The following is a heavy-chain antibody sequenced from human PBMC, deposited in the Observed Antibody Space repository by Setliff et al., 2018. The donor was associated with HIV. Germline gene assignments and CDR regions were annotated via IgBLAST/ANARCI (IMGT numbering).Heavy chain of an antibody. J-gene: IGHJ4*02. V-gene: IGHV4-61*02. CDR1: GVPINSGNYY. D-gene: IGHD1-1*01. CDR2: IYSSGNT. Sequence: SSETLSLTCTVSGVPINSGNYYWGWIRQPAGKRLEWIGRIYSSGNTNYNPSLKSRVTISADTSKNQFSLRLKSVTAAETAAYYCARGGDGYNPGGGTFDHWGQGTLVTVAS. CDR3: ARGGDGYNPGGGTFDH.